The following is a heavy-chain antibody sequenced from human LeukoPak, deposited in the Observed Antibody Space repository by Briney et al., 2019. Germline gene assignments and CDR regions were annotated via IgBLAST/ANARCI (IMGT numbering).Heavy chain of an antibody. CDR3: ARDRGWLGNYYFDS. CDR2: ISTHDDKT. V-gene: IGHV1-18*01. J-gene: IGHJ4*02. D-gene: IGHD5-12*01. CDR1: GYSSSNYG. Sequence: ASVKVSCKASGYSSSNYGISWVRQAPGQGLEWLGWISTHDDKTKSAERFQGRVRMTTDTSTNTAYMELRSLRSDDTAVYYCARDRGWLGNYYFDSWGQGTLVTVSS.